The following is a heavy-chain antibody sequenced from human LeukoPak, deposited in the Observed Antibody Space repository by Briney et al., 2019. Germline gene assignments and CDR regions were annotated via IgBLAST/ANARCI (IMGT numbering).Heavy chain of an antibody. J-gene: IGHJ4*02. D-gene: IGHD5-12*01. CDR1: GGTFSSYA. CDR2: IIPIFGTA. V-gene: IGHV1-69*05. CDR3: ARAFERGYSGYGLDY. Sequence: ASVKVSCKASGGTFSSYAISWVRQAPGQGLEWMGRIIPIFGTANYAQKFQGRVTITTDESTSTAYMELSSLRSEDTAVYYCARAFERGYSGYGLDYWGQGTLVTVSS.